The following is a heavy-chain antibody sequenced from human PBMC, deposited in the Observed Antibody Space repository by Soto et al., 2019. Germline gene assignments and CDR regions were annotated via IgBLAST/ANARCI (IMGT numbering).Heavy chain of an antibody. D-gene: IGHD3-16*02. V-gene: IGHV3-30*18. CDR2: ISYDGSNK. CDR1: GFTFSSYG. J-gene: IGHJ4*02. Sequence: GGSLRLSCAASGFTFSSYGMHWVRQAPGKGLEWVAVISYDGSNKYYADSVKGRFTISRDNSKNTLYLQMNSLRAEDTAVYYCAKPESALSPEDSFDYWGQGTLVTVSS. CDR3: AKPESALSPEDSFDY.